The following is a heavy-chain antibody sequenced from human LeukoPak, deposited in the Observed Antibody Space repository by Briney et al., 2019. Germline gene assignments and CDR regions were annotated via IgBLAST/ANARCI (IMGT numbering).Heavy chain of an antibody. V-gene: IGHV7-4-1*02. J-gene: IGHJ5*02. CDR2: INTNTGNP. D-gene: IGHD6-13*01. CDR1: GYTFTSYA. CDR3: ARVPLPLWSSSSWYKSLNWFDP. Sequence: ASVKVSCKASGYTFTSYAMNWVRQAPGQGLEWMGWINTNTGNPTYAQGFTGRFVFSLDTSVSTAYLQISSLKAEDTAVYYCARVPLPLWSSSSWYKSLNWFDPWGQGTLVTVSS.